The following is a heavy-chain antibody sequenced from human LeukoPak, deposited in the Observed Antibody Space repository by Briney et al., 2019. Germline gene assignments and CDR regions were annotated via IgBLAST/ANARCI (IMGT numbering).Heavy chain of an antibody. V-gene: IGHV3-23*01. Sequence: GGSLRLSCAASGFTFSSYAMSWVRQAPGKGLEWVSAISGSGISIYYADSVKGRFTISRDNSKNTLYLQMNSLRAEDTAVYYCAKGFNQYDFYYGMDVWGQGTTVTVSS. CDR1: GFTFSSYA. CDR3: AKGFNQYDFYYGMDV. J-gene: IGHJ6*02. D-gene: IGHD3-3*01. CDR2: ISGSGISI.